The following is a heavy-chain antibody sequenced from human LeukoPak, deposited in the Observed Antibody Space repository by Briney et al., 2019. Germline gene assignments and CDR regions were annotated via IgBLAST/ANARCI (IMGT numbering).Heavy chain of an antibody. D-gene: IGHD3-22*01. CDR3: ATTQGCTPTGARALGENDSSGCGGSKVAFDI. Sequence: GASVKVSCKASGYTFTSYGISWVRQAPGQGLEWMGWISAYNGNTNYAQKLQGRVTMTTDTSTSTAYMELRSLRSDDTAVYYCATTQGCTPTGARALGENDSSGCGGSKVAFDIWGQGTMVTVSS. V-gene: IGHV1-18*01. CDR2: ISAYNGNT. CDR1: GYTFTSYG. J-gene: IGHJ3*02.